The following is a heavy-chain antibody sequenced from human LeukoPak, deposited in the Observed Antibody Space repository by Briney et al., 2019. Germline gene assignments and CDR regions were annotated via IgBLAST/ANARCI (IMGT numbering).Heavy chain of an antibody. J-gene: IGHJ4*02. CDR2: IGISDSVT. Sequence: PGGSLRLSCAVSGFTFSSYEMNWVRQAPGKGLEWVSYIGISDSVTSYADSVKGRFTISRDNAKNSLYLQMNSLRVEDTAVYYCATDTPGLQDLDYWGQGTLVTVSS. V-gene: IGHV3-48*03. CDR3: ATDTPGLQDLDY. CDR1: GFTFSSYE.